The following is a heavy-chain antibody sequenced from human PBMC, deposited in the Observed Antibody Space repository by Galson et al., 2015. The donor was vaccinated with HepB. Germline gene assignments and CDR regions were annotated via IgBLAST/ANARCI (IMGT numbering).Heavy chain of an antibody. Sequence: SLRLSCAASKFTFNRYSINWVRQAPGKGLEWLSFINSDSRTIYYADSVKGRFTISRDNAKNSLYLQMDSLRDEDTAVYFCARDFDIWGQGTMVTVSS. CDR2: INSDSRTI. CDR1: KFTFNRYS. V-gene: IGHV3-48*02. J-gene: IGHJ3*02. CDR3: ARDFDI.